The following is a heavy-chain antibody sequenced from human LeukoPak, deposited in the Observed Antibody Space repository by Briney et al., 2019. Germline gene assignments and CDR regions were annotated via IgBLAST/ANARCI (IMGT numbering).Heavy chain of an antibody. Sequence: ASVKVSCKTSGFTFTGYYIHWVRQTPAQGLQWMGWINPNSGGTSYAQKFQGRVTMTRDTSINTAYVELSKLTSNDTAVYYCARDPGDFASGRLVFDSWGQGTLVTVSS. CDR2: INPNSGGT. D-gene: IGHD3-3*01. CDR3: ARDPGDFASGRLVFDS. J-gene: IGHJ4*02. CDR1: GFTFTGYY. V-gene: IGHV1-2*02.